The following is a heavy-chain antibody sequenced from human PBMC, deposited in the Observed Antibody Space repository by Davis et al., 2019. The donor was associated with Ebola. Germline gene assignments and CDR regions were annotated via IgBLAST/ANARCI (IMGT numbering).Heavy chain of an antibody. V-gene: IGHV3-23*01. CDR3: AKDRGYSYGYVQEY. CDR1: GSTFSSNA. D-gene: IGHD5-18*01. Sequence: GGPLRPPCVAPGSTFSSNAMSWVRQAPGKGLEWASAISGSGGSTYYADSVKGRFTISRDNSKNTLYLQMNSLRAEDTAVYYCAKDRGYSYGYVQEYWGQGTLVTVSS. CDR2: ISGSGGST. J-gene: IGHJ4*02.